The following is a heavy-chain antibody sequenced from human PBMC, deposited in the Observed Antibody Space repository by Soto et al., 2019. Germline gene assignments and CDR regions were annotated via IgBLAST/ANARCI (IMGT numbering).Heavy chain of an antibody. Sequence: QVQLVQSGAEVKKPGASVKVSCKVSGYTLTELSMHWVRQAPGKGLEWMGGFDPEDGETIYAQKFQGRVTMTEDTSTDTAYMELSSPRSEDTAVYYCATTYYVVVTAIGRGGWFDPWGQGTLVTVSS. D-gene: IGHD2-21*02. J-gene: IGHJ5*02. CDR2: FDPEDGET. V-gene: IGHV1-24*01. CDR1: GYTLTELS. CDR3: ATTYYVVVTAIGRGGWFDP.